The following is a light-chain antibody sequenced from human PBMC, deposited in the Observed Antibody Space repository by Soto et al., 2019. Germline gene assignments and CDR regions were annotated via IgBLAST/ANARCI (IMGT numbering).Light chain of an antibody. Sequence: EIVLTQSPATLSLSPGERASLSCRASQSVRSYLAWYQQKPGQAPRLLIYDASNRATGIPARFSGSGSGTDFTLTISSLEPEDFAVYYCQQRSDWAELTFGGGTKVEIK. J-gene: IGKJ4*01. V-gene: IGKV3-11*01. CDR3: QQRSDWAELT. CDR2: DAS. CDR1: QSVRSY.